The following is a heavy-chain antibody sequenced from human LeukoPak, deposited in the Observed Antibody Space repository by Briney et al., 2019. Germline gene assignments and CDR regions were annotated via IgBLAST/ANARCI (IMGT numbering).Heavy chain of an antibody. D-gene: IGHD6-13*01. J-gene: IGHJ5*02. CDR2: IYYSGST. CDR3: VRVQSSSWANWFDP. V-gene: IGHV4-39*01. Sequence: SETLSLTCTLSGGSISSSNSYYWGWVRQPPGKGLEWIGNIYYSGSTNSNPSLKSRVTISVHTSKKEFSLKLNSVTAADTAVYYCVRVQSSSWANWFDPWGQGTLVTVSS. CDR1: GGSISSSNSYY.